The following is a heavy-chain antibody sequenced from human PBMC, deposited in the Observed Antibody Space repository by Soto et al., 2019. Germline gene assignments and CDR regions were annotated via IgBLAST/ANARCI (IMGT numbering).Heavy chain of an antibody. CDR1: GFTFSSHW. J-gene: IGHJ3*02. CDR2: IKPDGSEK. CDR3: ARGDYYDSSGPFSEAFDI. V-gene: IGHV3-7*02. D-gene: IGHD3-22*01. Sequence: GGSLRLSCAASGFTFSSHWMSWVRQAPGKGLEWVANIKPDGSEKWYVDSVKGRFTISRDNAKNSLYLQMNSLRAEDTAVYHCARGDYYDSSGPFSEAFDIWGQGTMVTVSS.